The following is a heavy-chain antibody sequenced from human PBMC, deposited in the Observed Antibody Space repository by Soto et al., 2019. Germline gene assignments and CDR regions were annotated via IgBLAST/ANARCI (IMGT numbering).Heavy chain of an antibody. D-gene: IGHD1-26*01. V-gene: IGHV3-30*18. CDR1: GFTFSSYG. CDR3: AKDRAKWELSLDY. J-gene: IGHJ4*02. CDR2: ISYDGSNK. Sequence: PGGSLRLSCAASGFTFSSYGMHWVRQAPGKGLEWVAVISYDGSNKYYADSVKGRFTISRDNSKNTLYLQMNSLRAEDTAVYYCAKDRAKWELSLDYWGQGTLVTVSS.